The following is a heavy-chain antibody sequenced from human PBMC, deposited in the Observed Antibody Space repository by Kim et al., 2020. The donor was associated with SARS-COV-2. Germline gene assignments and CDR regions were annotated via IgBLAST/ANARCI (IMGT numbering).Heavy chain of an antibody. Sequence: DGSEKHYVDSVKGRFTIARDNAKNSLYLQMNSLRAEDTAVYYCATFGTGYWGHGTLVTVSS. V-gene: IGHV3-7*01. CDR3: ATFGTGY. J-gene: IGHJ4*01. D-gene: IGHD3-16*01. CDR2: DGSEK.